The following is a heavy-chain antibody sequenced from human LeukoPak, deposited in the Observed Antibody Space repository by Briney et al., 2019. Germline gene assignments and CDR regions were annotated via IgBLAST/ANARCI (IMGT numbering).Heavy chain of an antibody. V-gene: IGHV4-34*01. D-gene: IGHD5-12*01. CDR2: IDHSGST. CDR1: GGSFSDYS. Sequence: PSETLSLTCAVYGGSFSDYSWSWIRQPPGKGLEWIGEIDHSGSTSYNPSLKSRLTISVDTSKKQFSLKLNSVTAADTAVYYCATRLPTVYWSQGTLVTVSS. CDR3: ATRLPTVY. J-gene: IGHJ4*02.